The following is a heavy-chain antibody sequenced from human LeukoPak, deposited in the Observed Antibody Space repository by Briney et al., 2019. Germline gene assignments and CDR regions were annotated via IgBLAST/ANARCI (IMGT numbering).Heavy chain of an antibody. D-gene: IGHD2-15*01. CDR3: ARVIVASPLSTAWFDP. Sequence: SETLSLTCSVSGGSISNNNYCWGWLRQPPGKGLEWIGYIYYSGSTYYNPPLKSRVTISVDTSKNQFSLKLSSVTAADTAVYYCARVIVASPLSTAWFDPWGQGTLVTVSS. CDR2: IYYSGST. J-gene: IGHJ5*02. V-gene: IGHV4-31*03. CDR1: GGSISNNNYC.